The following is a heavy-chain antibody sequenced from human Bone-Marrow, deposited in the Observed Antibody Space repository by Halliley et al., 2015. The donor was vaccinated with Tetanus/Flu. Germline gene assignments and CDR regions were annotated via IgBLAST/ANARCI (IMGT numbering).Heavy chain of an antibody. CDR3: ARGIADGPRRFTGMDV. V-gene: IGHV4-31*01. CDR2: IFRTGST. CDR1: GGSISSGVYY. D-gene: IGHD2-15*01. J-gene: IGHJ6*02. Sequence: LRLSCSVPGGSISSGVYYWTWIRQRPGKGLEWIGNIFRTGSTNYNPSLKSLVTISVEIFKNQFSLKLKSATAADTAVYYCARGIADGPRRFTGMDVWGQGTTVTVAS.